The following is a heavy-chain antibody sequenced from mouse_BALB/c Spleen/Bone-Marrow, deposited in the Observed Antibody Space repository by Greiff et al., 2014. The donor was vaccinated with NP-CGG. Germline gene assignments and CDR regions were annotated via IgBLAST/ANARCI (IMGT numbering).Heavy chain of an antibody. CDR1: GFNIKDTY. CDR3: ASKKKYYAMDY. Sequence: EVQLQQSGAELVKPGASVKLSCTASGFNIKDTYMHWVKQRPEQGLEWIGRIDPANGYTNYAPKFQGKATITADTSSNTAYLQLSSLTSEDTAVYYCASKKKYYAMDYWGQGTSVTVSS. CDR2: IDPANGYT. J-gene: IGHJ4*01. V-gene: IGHV14-3*02.